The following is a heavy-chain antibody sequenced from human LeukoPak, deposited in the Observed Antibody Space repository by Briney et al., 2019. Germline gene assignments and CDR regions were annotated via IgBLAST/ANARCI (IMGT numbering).Heavy chain of an antibody. CDR2: IIPIFGTA. J-gene: IGHJ2*01. CDR1: GGTFSSYA. CDR3: ARVSGIAVAGIGYFDL. D-gene: IGHD6-19*01. Sequence: WASVKVSCKASGGTFSSYAISWVRQAPGQGLEWMGGIIPIFGTANYAQKFQGRVTITTDESTSTAYMELSSLRSEDTAVYYCARVSGIAVAGIGYFDLWGCGTLVTVSS. V-gene: IGHV1-69*05.